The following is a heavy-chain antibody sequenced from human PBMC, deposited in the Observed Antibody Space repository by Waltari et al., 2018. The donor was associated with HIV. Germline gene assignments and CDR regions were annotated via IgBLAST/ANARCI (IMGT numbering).Heavy chain of an antibody. CDR3: ATINLSGVVPAAISYVFDV. J-gene: IGHJ3*01. CDR2: FDPEDGET. D-gene: IGHD2-2*01. CDR1: GYTLSELS. V-gene: IGHV1-24*01. Sequence: QVQLIQSGTEVKKPGASVRVSCKVSGYTLSELSLHWVRQAPGKGLEWMGGFDPEDGETLYAQKFQGRVTMTEDRSADTAYMELSSLRPEDTAVYYCATINLSGVVPAAISYVFDVWGQGTMVTVSS.